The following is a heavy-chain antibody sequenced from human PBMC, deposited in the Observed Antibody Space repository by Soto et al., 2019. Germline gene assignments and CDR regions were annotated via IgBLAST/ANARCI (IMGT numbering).Heavy chain of an antibody. V-gene: IGHV3-23*01. J-gene: IGHJ3*02. D-gene: IGHD3-22*01. Sequence: EVRLLESGGGLVKWGGSLRVSCAASGFSFSNYAMHWVRQAPGKGLDWVSGISGSGDDTYYADSVKGRFTISRDKSKNTLYLQMNNLRAEDTAVYYCAKARIASIIVRDAFDIWGQGTLVTVSS. CDR1: GFSFSNYA. CDR3: AKARIASIIVRDAFDI. CDR2: ISGSGDDT.